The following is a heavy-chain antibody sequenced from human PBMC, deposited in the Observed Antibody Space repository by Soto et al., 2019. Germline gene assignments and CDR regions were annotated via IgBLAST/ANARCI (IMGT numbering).Heavy chain of an antibody. D-gene: IGHD3-9*01. CDR3: ARDGTYYDILTGYYDY. CDR1: GFTFSSYA. Sequence: GGSLRLSCAASGFTFSSYAMHWVRQAPGKGLEWVAVISYDGSNKYYADSVKGRFTISRDNSKNTLYLQMSSLRAEDTDVYYCARDGTYYDILTGYYDYWGQGTLVTVSS. CDR2: ISYDGSNK. V-gene: IGHV3-30*04. J-gene: IGHJ4*02.